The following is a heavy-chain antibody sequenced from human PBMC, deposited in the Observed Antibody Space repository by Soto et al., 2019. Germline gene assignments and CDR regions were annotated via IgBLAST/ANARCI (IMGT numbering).Heavy chain of an antibody. Sequence: GGSLRLSCAASGFTFSSYGMHWVRQAPGKGLEWVAVIWYDGSNKYYADSVKGRFTISRDNSKNTLYLQMNSLRAEDTAVYYCARGYSNYAPYYYYYMDVWGKGTTVTVS. CDR1: GFTFSSYG. V-gene: IGHV3-33*01. CDR3: ARGYSNYAPYYYYYMDV. J-gene: IGHJ6*03. CDR2: IWYDGSNK. D-gene: IGHD4-4*01.